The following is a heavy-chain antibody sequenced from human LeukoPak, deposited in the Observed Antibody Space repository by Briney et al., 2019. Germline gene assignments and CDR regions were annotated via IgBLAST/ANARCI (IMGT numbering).Heavy chain of an antibody. CDR2: IYHSGST. Sequence: SETLSLTCTVSGGSISSGGYYWSWIRQPPGKGLEWIGYIYHSGSTYYNPSLKSRVTISVDTSKNQFSLKLSSVTAADTAVYYCAAIYDSSPSYYYFYMDVWGKGTTVTVSS. D-gene: IGHD3-22*01. J-gene: IGHJ6*03. CDR1: GGSISSGGYY. CDR3: AAIYDSSPSYYYFYMDV. V-gene: IGHV4-30-2*01.